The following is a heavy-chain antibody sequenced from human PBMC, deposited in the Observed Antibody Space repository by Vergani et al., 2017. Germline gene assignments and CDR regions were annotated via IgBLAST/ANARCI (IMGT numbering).Heavy chain of an antibody. CDR1: GASIRSSNYY. Sequence: QLQLQESGPGLVKPSATLSLTCSVSGASIRSSNYYWGWIRQPPGKGLEWIASIYYSGSTYYNPSLKSRVTISVDTYKNQFSLNLSSVTAADTAVYFCARHSTVEWLVKLGWIDPWGQGILVTVSS. J-gene: IGHJ5*02. V-gene: IGHV4-39*01. D-gene: IGHD6-19*01. CDR3: ARHSTVEWLVKLGWIDP. CDR2: IYYSGST.